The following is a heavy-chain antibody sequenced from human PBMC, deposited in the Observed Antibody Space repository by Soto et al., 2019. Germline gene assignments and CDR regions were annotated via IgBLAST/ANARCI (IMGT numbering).Heavy chain of an antibody. V-gene: IGHV3-23*01. CDR3: AKDGYCSGGRCYSVPAFAI. J-gene: IGHJ3*02. CDR1: VFTFSSYA. D-gene: IGHD2-15*01. Sequence: PGGSLRLSCAASVFTFSSYAMSWVRQAPGKGLECVSAISGSGGSAYDADSVKGRFTISRENYKNTLYLQMNSLRAEDKAVYYCAKDGYCSGGRCYSVPAFAIWRQGTMVTVS. CDR2: ISGSGGSA.